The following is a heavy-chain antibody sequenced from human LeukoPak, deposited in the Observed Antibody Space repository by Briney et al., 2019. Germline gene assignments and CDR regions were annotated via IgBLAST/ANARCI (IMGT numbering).Heavy chain of an antibody. J-gene: IGHJ3*02. D-gene: IGHD3-22*01. CDR2: IRGDESRK. CDR1: GFSFSIYW. Sequence: GGSLRLSCAASGFSFSIYWMTWLRQAPGKGLEWVANIRGDESRKYYLDSVTGRFTISRDNAKNSLYLQMNSLRAEDTAVYYCARDANYHVSSDYYDAFDIWGQGTMVTVSS. CDR3: ARDANYHVSSDYYDAFDI. V-gene: IGHV3-7*01.